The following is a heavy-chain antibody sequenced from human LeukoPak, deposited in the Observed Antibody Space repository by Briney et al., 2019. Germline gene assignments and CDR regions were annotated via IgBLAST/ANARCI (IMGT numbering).Heavy chain of an antibody. CDR1: GYTFTSYG. CDR3: ARYSSGWYPIPLDY. CDR2: ISAYNGNT. V-gene: IGHV1-18*01. J-gene: IGHJ4*02. Sequence: ASVKVSCKASGYTFTSYGISWVRHAPGQGLEWMGWISAYNGNTNYAQKLQGRVTMTTDTTTSTAYMKLRSRRSDDTAVYYCARYSSGWYPIPLDYWGQGTLVTVSS. D-gene: IGHD6-19*01.